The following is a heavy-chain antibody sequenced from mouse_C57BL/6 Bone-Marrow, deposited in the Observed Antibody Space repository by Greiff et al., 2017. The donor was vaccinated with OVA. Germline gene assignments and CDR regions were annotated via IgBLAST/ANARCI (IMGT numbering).Heavy chain of an antibody. CDR1: GYTFTSYW. CDR2: IHPNSGST. J-gene: IGHJ4*01. CDR3: ARSPSRPYYARDY. V-gene: IGHV1-64*01. Sequence: QVQLQQPGAELVKPGASVKLSCKASGYTFTSYWMHWVKQRPGQGLEWIGMIHPNSGSTNYNEKFKSKATLTVDKSSSTAYMQLSSLTSEDSAVYYCARSPSRPYYARDYWGQGTSVTVSS.